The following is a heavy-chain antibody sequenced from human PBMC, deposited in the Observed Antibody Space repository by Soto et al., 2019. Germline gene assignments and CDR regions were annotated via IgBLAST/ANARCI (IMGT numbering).Heavy chain of an antibody. V-gene: IGHV1-69*01. Sequence: QVQLVQSGAEVKKPGSSVKVSCKASGGTFSSYAISWVRQAPGQGLEWMGGIIPILGTANYAQQFQGRVTIPADESKSTAYMELSSMRTEETAVYYGARDGGGCDYGYSERWGRGTLVTVSS. CDR3: ARDGGGCDYGYSER. J-gene: IGHJ2*01. CDR1: GGTFSSYA. D-gene: IGHD2-15*01. CDR2: IIPILGTA.